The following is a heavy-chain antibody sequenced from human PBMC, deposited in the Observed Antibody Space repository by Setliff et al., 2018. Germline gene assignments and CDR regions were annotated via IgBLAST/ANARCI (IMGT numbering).Heavy chain of an antibody. Sequence: GGSLRLSCAASGFTFDDYAMHWVRQAPGKGLGWVSGISWNSGSIGYADSVRGRFTISRDNAKNSLYLQMNSLRAEDTAVYYCARAYYGTVNGYSSYYGLDVWGQGTTVTVSS. CDR1: GFTFDDYA. D-gene: IGHD3-9*01. CDR3: ARAYYGTVNGYSSYYGLDV. J-gene: IGHJ6*02. CDR2: ISWNSGSI. V-gene: IGHV3-9*01.